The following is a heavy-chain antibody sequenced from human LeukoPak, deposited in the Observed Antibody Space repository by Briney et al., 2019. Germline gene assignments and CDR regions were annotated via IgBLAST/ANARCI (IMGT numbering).Heavy chain of an antibody. J-gene: IGHJ3*02. V-gene: IGHV3-23*01. Sequence: PGGSLRLSCAASGFTFSNYAMTWVRQAPGKGLEWVSAISGSGVNTYYADSVKGRFTISRDNSKNTLYLQMNSLKTEDTAVYYCTTDSGSYYVKDAFDIWGQGTMVTVSS. CDR3: TTDSGSYYVKDAFDI. D-gene: IGHD3-10*01. CDR1: GFTFSNYA. CDR2: ISGSGVNT.